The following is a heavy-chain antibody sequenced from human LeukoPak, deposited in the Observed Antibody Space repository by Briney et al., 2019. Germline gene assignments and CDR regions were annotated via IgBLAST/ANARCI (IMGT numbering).Heavy chain of an antibody. Sequence: GGSLRLSCAASGFTFSDYDMHWVRQAPGKGLAWVSFIAHDRSKKYYADAVKGRFTISRDNSRNTLYLQMNRLRVEDTAVYFCAKAYSYGFLWYIDHWGQGTLVTVSS. V-gene: IGHV3-30*02. J-gene: IGHJ4*02. CDR3: AKAYSYGFLWYIDH. CDR1: GFTFSDYD. D-gene: IGHD5-18*01. CDR2: IAHDRSKK.